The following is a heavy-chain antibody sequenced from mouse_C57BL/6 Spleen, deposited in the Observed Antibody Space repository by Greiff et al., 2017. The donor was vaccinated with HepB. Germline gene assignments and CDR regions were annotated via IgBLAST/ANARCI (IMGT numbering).Heavy chain of an antibody. J-gene: IGHJ4*01. CDR2: INPCSGYT. Sequence: QVQLQQPGAELVKPGASVKLSCKASGYTFTSYWMHWVKQRPGQGLEWIGYINPCSGYTNYNQKFKDKATLTVDKSSSTAYMQLSSLTYEDSAVYYCEGLATVVGADYDMDYWGQGTSVTVSS. CDR1: GYTFTSYW. CDR3: EGLATVVGADYDMDY. V-gene: IGHV1-7*01. D-gene: IGHD1-1*01.